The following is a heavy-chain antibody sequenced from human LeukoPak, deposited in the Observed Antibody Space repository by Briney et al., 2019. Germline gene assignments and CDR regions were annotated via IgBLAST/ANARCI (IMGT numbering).Heavy chain of an antibody. Sequence: GGSLRLSCAASGFTFSSYSMNWVRQAPGKGLEWVSSISSSSSYIYYADSVKGRFTISRDNAKNSLYLQMNSLRAEDTAVYYCAKDRSVWGAAAGSTLYYYYYGMDVWGQGTTVTVSS. CDR2: ISSSSSYI. V-gene: IGHV3-21*01. D-gene: IGHD6-13*01. J-gene: IGHJ6*02. CDR3: AKDRSVWGAAAGSTLYYYYYGMDV. CDR1: GFTFSSYS.